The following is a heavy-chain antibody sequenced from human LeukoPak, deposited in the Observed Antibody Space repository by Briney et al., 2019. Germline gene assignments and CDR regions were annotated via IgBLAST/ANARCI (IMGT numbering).Heavy chain of an antibody. CDR3: ARETPEYD. D-gene: IGHD1-14*01. Sequence: PGGSLRLSCAASGFTFSSYSMNWVRQAPGKGLEWVSYISSSSSTIYYADSVKGRFTISRDNAKNSLYLRMNSLRDEDTAVYYCARETPEYDWGQGTLVTVSS. V-gene: IGHV3-48*02. J-gene: IGHJ4*02. CDR2: ISSSSSTI. CDR1: GFTFSSYS.